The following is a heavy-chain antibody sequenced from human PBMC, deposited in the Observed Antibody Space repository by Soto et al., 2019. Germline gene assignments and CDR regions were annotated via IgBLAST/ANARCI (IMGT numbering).Heavy chain of an antibody. J-gene: IGHJ5*02. CDR3: ATFEGDSNSLDL. CDR2: IDPRDSYT. CDR1: GYSFTTYW. Sequence: LGESLKISCRGSGYSFTTYWISWVRQMPGKGLEWMGRIDPRDSYTNYSPSFQGHVTISADKSISTAYLQWSSLKASDTAMYFCATFEGDSNSLDLWGQGTLVTVSS. D-gene: IGHD3-16*01. V-gene: IGHV5-10-1*01.